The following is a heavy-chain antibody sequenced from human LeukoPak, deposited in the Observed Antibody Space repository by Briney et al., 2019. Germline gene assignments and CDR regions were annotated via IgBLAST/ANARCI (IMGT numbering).Heavy chain of an antibody. Sequence: GALRLSCAASGFTFSSYAMSWVRQAPGEGVGGVPAISGSGCSAYYADSVKGRFTISRDNFKKTLVLQMNSLAAEDTAEYYLWKTKSSGWMIDYWGQGTLVTVSS. D-gene: IGHD6-19*01. J-gene: IGHJ4*02. CDR1: GFTFSSYA. CDR2: ISGSGCSA. V-gene: IGHV3-23*01. CDR3: WKTKSSGWMIDY.